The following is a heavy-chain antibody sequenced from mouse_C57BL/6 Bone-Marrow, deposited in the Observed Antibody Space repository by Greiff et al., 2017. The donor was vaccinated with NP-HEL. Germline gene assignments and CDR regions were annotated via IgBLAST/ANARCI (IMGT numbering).Heavy chain of an antibody. Sequence: EVKLVESGGGLVKPGGSLKLSCAASGFTFSDYGMHWVRQAPEKGLEWVAYISSGSSTIYYADPVKGRFTISRDNAKNTLFLQMTSLRSEDTAMYYCARPSTVVATWYFDVWGTGTTVTVSS. D-gene: IGHD1-1*01. V-gene: IGHV5-17*01. CDR3: ARPSTVVATWYFDV. CDR2: ISSGSSTI. CDR1: GFTFSDYG. J-gene: IGHJ1*03.